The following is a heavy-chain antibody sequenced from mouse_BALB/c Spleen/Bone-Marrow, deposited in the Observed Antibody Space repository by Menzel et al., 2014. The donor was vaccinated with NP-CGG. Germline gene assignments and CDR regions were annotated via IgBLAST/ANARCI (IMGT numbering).Heavy chain of an antibody. CDR3: ARGDYGDWYFDV. CDR1: GYSFTGYY. J-gene: IGHJ1*01. Sequence: LVKTGASVKISCKASGYSFTGYYMHWVKQSHGKSLEWIGYISCYNGATSYNQKFKSKATFTVDTSSSTAYMQFNSLTSEDSAVYYCARGDYGDWYFDVWGAGTTVTVSS. V-gene: IGHV1S34*01. CDR2: ISCYNGAT. D-gene: IGHD2-4*01.